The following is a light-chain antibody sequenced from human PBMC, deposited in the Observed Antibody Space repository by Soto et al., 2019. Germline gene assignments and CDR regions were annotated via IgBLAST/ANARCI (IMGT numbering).Light chain of an antibody. CDR1: SSNLGAGYN. V-gene: IGLV1-40*01. Sequence: QAVVTQPPSVSGAPGQRVTISCTGSSSNLGAGYNVHWYQQLPGTAPKLLIFGNSNRPSGVPDRFSGSKSGTSASLAITGLQAEHAADYSRQSYVCSLSGWVFGGGTKLTVL. J-gene: IGLJ3*02. CDR2: GNS. CDR3: QSYVCSLSGWV.